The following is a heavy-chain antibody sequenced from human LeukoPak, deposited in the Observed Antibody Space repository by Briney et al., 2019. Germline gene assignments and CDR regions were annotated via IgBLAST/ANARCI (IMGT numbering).Heavy chain of an antibody. D-gene: IGHD4-17*01. CDR1: GFTFSDYY. J-gene: IGHJ4*02. Sequence: SGGSLRLSCAASGFTFSDYYMSWIRQAPGKGLKWVSYISSSGSTIYYADSVKGRFTISRDNAKNSLYPQMNSLRAEDTAVYYCARYDYGDYDPFDYWGQGTLVTVSS. CDR2: ISSSGSTI. V-gene: IGHV3-11*04. CDR3: ARYDYGDYDPFDY.